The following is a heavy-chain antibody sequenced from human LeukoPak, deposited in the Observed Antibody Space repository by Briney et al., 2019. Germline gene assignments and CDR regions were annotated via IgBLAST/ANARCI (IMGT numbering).Heavy chain of an antibody. CDR1: GFTFSGSA. CDR3: TRLTVTSLARDY. CDR2: IRSKANSYAT. V-gene: IGHV3-73*01. J-gene: IGHJ4*02. Sequence: PGGSLKLSCAASGFTFSGSATHWVRQASGKGLEWVGRIRSKANSYATAYAASVKGRFTISRDDSKNTAYLQMNSLKTEDTAVYYCTRLTVTSLARDYWGQGTLVTVSS. D-gene: IGHD4-17*01.